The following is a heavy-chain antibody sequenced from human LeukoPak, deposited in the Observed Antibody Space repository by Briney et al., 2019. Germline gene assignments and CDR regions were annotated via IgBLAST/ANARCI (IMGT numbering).Heavy chain of an antibody. CDR3: AGGGLEGVDY. Sequence: GGSLRLSCAASGFTFSSYAMSWVRQAPGKGLEWVSTISTSGGSTYADSVKGRFTISRDNAKNSLYLQMNSLRAEDMAVYYCAGGGLEGVDYWGQGTLVTVSS. V-gene: IGHV3-23*01. J-gene: IGHJ4*02. CDR1: GFTFSSYA. D-gene: IGHD3-16*01. CDR2: ISTSGGST.